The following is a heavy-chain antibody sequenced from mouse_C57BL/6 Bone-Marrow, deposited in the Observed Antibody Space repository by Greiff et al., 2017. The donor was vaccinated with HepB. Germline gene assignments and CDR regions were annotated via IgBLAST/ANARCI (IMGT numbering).Heavy chain of an antibody. V-gene: IGHV1-39*01. Sequence: VQLKQSGPELVKPGASVKISCKASGYSFTDYNMNWVKQSNGKSLEWIGVINPNYGTTSYNQKFKGKATLTVDQSSSTVYIQLNSLTSEDSAVYYGARPLLWQPDYYAMDYWGQGTSVTVSS. CDR1: GYSFTDYN. CDR2: INPNYGTT. J-gene: IGHJ4*01. D-gene: IGHD2-1*01. CDR3: ARPLLWQPDYYAMDY.